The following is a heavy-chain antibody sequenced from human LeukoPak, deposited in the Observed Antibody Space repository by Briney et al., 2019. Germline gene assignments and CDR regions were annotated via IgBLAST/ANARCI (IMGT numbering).Heavy chain of an antibody. CDR2: IYIAPTT. Sequence: GGSLRLSCAASGFAVSNYYMTRVRQAPGKGLEWVSIIYIAPTTYYADSVKGRFTISRDNSKNTLYLLLNNLRAEDTAVYYCAREIKTNWFDPWGQGTLVTVSS. CDR3: AREIKTNWFDP. V-gene: IGHV3-53*01. J-gene: IGHJ5*02. CDR1: GFAVSNYY.